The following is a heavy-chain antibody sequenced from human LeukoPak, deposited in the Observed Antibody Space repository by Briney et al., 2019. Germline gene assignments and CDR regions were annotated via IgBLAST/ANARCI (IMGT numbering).Heavy chain of an antibody. CDR1: GFTFSNYA. D-gene: IGHD3-10*01. J-gene: IGHJ6*02. V-gene: IGHV3-23*01. CDR2: MSSGTGST. Sequence: GGSLRLSCAASGFTFSNYAMTWVRQAPGKGLEWVSGMSSGTGSTYYADSAKGRFTISRDNSKNTLYLQMNSLRAEDTAVYYCAKHAGSYYYYSMDVWGQGTTVTVSS. CDR3: AKHAGSYYYYSMDV.